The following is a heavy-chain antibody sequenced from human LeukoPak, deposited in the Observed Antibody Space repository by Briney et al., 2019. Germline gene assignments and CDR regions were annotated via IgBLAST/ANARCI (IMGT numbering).Heavy chain of an antibody. J-gene: IGHJ4*02. CDR1: GGTFSSYA. V-gene: IGHV1-69*13. CDR2: IIPIFGTA. D-gene: IGHD2-15*01. CDR3: ARRDRMGYYFDY. Sequence: SVKVSCKASGGTFSSYAISWVRQAPGQGLEWMGGIIPIFGTANYAQKFQGRVTITADESTSTAYMELSSLRSEDTAVYYCARRDRMGYYFDYWGQGTLVTVSS.